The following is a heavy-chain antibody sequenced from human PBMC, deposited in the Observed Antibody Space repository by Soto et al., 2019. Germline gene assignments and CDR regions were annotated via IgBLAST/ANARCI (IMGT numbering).Heavy chain of an antibody. V-gene: IGHV3-53*05. CDR2: IYSGGST. CDR1: GFTVSSNY. Sequence: GGSLRLSCAASGFTVSSNYMSWVRQAPGKGLEWVSVIYSGGSTYYADSVKGRFTISRDNSKNTLYLQMNSLRAEDTAVYYCAKDFYDSSGYYDYWGQGTLVTVSS. CDR3: AKDFYDSSGYYDY. J-gene: IGHJ4*02. D-gene: IGHD3-22*01.